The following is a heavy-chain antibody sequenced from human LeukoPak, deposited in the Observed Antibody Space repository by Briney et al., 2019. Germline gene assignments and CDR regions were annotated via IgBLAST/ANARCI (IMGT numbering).Heavy chain of an antibody. CDR2: MNPNSGNT. CDR1: GYTFTSYD. CDR3: ARAGNVVRWLQLRETDAFDI. V-gene: IGHV1-8*03. D-gene: IGHD5-24*01. Sequence: ASVKVSCKASGYTFTSYDINWVRQATGQGLEWMGWMNPNSGNTGYAQKFQGRVTITRNTSISTAYMGLSRLRSDDTAVYYCARAGNVVRWLQLRETDAFDIWGQGTMVTVSS. J-gene: IGHJ3*02.